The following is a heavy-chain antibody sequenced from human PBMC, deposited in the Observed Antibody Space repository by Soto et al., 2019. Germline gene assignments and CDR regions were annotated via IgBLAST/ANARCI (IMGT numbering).Heavy chain of an antibody. Sequence: GGSLRLSCAASGFTFSSYAMSWVRQAPGKGLEWVSAISGSGGSTYYADSVKGRFTISRDNSKNTLYLQMNSLRAEDTAVYYCAKVRGSCAKGCFYFDYWGQGTLVTVSS. CDR2: ISGSGGST. V-gene: IGHV3-23*01. D-gene: IGHD2-15*01. J-gene: IGHJ4*02. CDR1: GFTFSSYA. CDR3: AKVRGSCAKGCFYFDY.